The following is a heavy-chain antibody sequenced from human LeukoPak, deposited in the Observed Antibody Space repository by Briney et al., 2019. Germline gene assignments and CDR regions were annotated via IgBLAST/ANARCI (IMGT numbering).Heavy chain of an antibody. CDR1: GGSISSSSYY. D-gene: IGHD6-13*01. Sequence: SETLSLTCTVSGGSISSSSYYWGWIRQPPGKGLEWIRSIYYSGSTYYNPSLKSRVTISVDTSKNQFSLKLSSVTAADTAVYYCARAEKAAASMGDWGQGTLVTVSS. V-gene: IGHV4-39*07. J-gene: IGHJ4*02. CDR3: ARAEKAAASMGD. CDR2: IYYSGST.